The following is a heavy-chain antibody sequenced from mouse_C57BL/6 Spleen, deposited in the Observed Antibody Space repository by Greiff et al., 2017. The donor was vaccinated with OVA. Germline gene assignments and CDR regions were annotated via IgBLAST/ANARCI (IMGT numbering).Heavy chain of an antibody. CDR1: GYTFTSSW. D-gene: IGHD2-1*01. CDR2: IHPNSGST. V-gene: IGHV1-64*01. CDR3: ARMLNGNYVGFAY. J-gene: IGHJ3*01. Sequence: QVQLQQPGAELVKPGASVKLSCKASGYTFTSSWMHWVKQRPGRGLEWIGMIHPNSGSTNYNEKFKSKATLTVDKSSSTAYMQLSSLTSEDSAVYYCARMLNGNYVGFAYWGQGTLVTVSA.